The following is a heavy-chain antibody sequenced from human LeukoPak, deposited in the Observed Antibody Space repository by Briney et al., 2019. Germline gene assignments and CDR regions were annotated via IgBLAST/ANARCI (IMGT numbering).Heavy chain of an antibody. V-gene: IGHV1-18*01. D-gene: IGHD6-19*01. CDR1: GYTFTSYG. CDR3: AREVRQWLVLFCDY. J-gene: IGHJ4*02. Sequence: ASVKVSCKASGYTFTSYGISWVRQAPGQGLEWMGWISAYNGNTNYAQKLQGRVTMTTDTSTSTAYMELRSLRSDDTAVYYCAREVRQWLVLFCDYWGQGTLVTVSS. CDR2: ISAYNGNT.